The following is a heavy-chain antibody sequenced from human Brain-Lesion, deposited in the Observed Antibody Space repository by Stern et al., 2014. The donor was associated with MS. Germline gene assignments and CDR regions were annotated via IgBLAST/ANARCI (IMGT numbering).Heavy chain of an antibody. V-gene: IGHV4-4*02. CDR1: GGSISSSNW. CDR3: AKFPASRPHVFDS. D-gene: IGHD6-13*01. Sequence: VQLVESGPGLVKPSGTLSLTCAVSGGSISSSNWWSWVRQSPGKGLEWIGASDHSGSTIYNPSLKSRVTGSVDKSKNPFSPNLRSVPAADTAVYFCAKFPASRPHVFDSWGQGTLVTVSS. J-gene: IGHJ4*02. CDR2: SDHSGST.